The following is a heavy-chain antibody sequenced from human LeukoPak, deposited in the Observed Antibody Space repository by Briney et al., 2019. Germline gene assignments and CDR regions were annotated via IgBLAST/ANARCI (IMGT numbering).Heavy chain of an antibody. D-gene: IGHD6-19*01. J-gene: IGHJ2*01. CDR1: GFTFDDYA. Sequence: GGSLRLSCAASGFTFDDYAMHWVRQAPGKGLEWVSGISWNSGSIGYADSVKGRFTISRDNAKNSLYLQMNSLRAEDTALYYCAKASSGWYFFWYFDLWGRGTLVTVSS. CDR2: ISWNSGSI. CDR3: AKASSGWYFFWYFDL. V-gene: IGHV3-9*01.